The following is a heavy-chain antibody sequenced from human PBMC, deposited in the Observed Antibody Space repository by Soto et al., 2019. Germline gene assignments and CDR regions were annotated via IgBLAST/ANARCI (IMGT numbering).Heavy chain of an antibody. CDR2: ISYDGSNK. J-gene: IGHJ3*02. CDR3: AKDVVILRYFDLDAFDI. CDR1: GFTVSSNY. D-gene: IGHD3-9*01. V-gene: IGHV3-30*18. Sequence: PGGSLRLSCAASGFTVSSNYMSWVRQAPGKGLEWVAVISYDGSNKYYADSVKGRFTISRDNSKNTLYLQMNSLRAEDTAVYYCAKDVVILRYFDLDAFDIWGQGTMVTVSS.